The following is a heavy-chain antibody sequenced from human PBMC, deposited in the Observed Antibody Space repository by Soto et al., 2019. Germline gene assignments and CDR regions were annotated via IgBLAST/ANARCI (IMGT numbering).Heavy chain of an antibody. J-gene: IGHJ4*02. CDR2: ISGNSRST. Sequence: GGSLRLSCAASGFTFSSYAMGWVRQGPGKGLEWVSLISGNSRSTYYVDSVKGRFTISRDNSKNTLYLQMNSLRAEGTAVYYCATQDFRGTTGTTWGQGTLVTVSS. CDR1: GFTFSSYA. V-gene: IGHV3-23*01. CDR3: ATQDFRGTTGTT. D-gene: IGHD1-1*01.